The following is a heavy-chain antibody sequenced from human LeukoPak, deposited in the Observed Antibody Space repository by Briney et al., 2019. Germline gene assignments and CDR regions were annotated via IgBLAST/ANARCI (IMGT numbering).Heavy chain of an antibody. J-gene: IGHJ3*02. CDR3: ARDPYYDSSGYPAFDI. V-gene: IGHV4-59*01. D-gene: IGHD3-22*01. Sequence: SETLSLTCTVSGGSISSYFWSWIRQPPGKGLEWIGYIYYSGSTNYNPSLKSRVTISVDTSKNQFTLKLSSVTAADTAVYYCARDPYYDSSGYPAFDIWGQGTMVTVSS. CDR2: IYYSGST. CDR1: GGSISSYF.